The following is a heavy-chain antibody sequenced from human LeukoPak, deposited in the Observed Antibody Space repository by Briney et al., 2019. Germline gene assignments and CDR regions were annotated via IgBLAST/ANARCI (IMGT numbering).Heavy chain of an antibody. J-gene: IGHJ4*02. CDR3: ARGTVTLGDYFDY. D-gene: IGHD4-17*01. Sequence: SVKVSCKASGGTFISYAISWVRQAPGQGLEWMGRIIPILDIANYAQKFQDRVTITADKSTSTAYMELSSLRSEDTAVYYCARGTVTLGDYFDYWGQGTLVTVSS. CDR1: GGTFISYA. V-gene: IGHV1-69*04. CDR2: IIPILDIA.